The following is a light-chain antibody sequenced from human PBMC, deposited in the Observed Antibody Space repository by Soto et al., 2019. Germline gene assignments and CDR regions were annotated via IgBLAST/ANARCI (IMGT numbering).Light chain of an antibody. CDR2: EVI. J-gene: IGLJ1*01. CDR1: SSDVGGYNR. V-gene: IGLV2-18*02. Sequence: QSVLTQPPSVSGSPGQPVTISCTGTSSDVGGYNRVSWYQQPPGTAPKLVIYEVIHRPSGVPARFSGSKSGNTASLTISGLQAEDEADYYCYSYTSSSTYVFRTGTKVTV. CDR3: YSYTSSSTYV.